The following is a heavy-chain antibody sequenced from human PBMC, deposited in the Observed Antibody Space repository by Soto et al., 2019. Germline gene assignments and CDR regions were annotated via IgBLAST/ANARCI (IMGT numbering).Heavy chain of an antibody. CDR2: IWSGGST. CDR3: ARGVMAATRGY. Sequence: EVQLVESGGGLIQPGGSLRLSCAASGFAVSASYMNWVRQAPGKGLEWVSVIWSGGSTVYADSVRGRFTISRDNSKNTLYLKMNSLRVEDTAVYYCARGVMAATRGYWGQGTLVTVSS. CDR1: GFAVSASY. D-gene: IGHD2-15*01. J-gene: IGHJ4*02. V-gene: IGHV3-53*01.